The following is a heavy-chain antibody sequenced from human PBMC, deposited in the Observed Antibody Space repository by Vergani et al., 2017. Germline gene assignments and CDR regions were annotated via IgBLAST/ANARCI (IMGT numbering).Heavy chain of an antibody. J-gene: IGHJ6*03. D-gene: IGHD6-13*01. V-gene: IGHV4-4*02. CDR2: IYHSGST. CDR1: GGSISSSNW. Sequence: QVQLQESGPGLVKPSGTLSLTCAVSGGSISSSNWWSWVRQTPGKGLEWIGEIYHSGSTNYNPSLKSRVTISVDKSKNQFSLTLSSVTAADTAVYYCARDYSSSWYYYYYYMDVWGKGTTVTVSS. CDR3: ARDYSSSWYYYYYYMDV.